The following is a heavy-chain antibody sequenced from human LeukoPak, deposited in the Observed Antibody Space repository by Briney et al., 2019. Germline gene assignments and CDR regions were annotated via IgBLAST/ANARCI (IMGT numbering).Heavy chain of an antibody. D-gene: IGHD6-25*01. CDR3: ARRGGTDAFDN. CDR2: IYYSGST. J-gene: IGHJ3*02. V-gene: IGHV4-39*07. CDR1: GGSISSSSYY. Sequence: SETLSLTCTVSGGSISSSSYYWGWIRQPPGKGLEWIGSIYYSGSTYYNPSLKSRVTISVDKSKNQFSLKLSSVTAADTAVYYCARRGGTDAFDNWGQGTMVTVSS.